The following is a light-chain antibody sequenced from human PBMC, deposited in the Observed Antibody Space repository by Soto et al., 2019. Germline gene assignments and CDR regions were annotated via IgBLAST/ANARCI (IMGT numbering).Light chain of an antibody. V-gene: IGLV1-36*01. J-gene: IGLJ2*01. Sequence: QSVLTQPPSVSEAPRQRVTISCSGTTSNIGNNAVSWYQQLPGKAPKLLIYFDDLLPSGVSDRFSGSKSGTSASLAISGLQSEDEADYYCAAWDDSLTGVIFGGGTKLTVL. CDR2: FDD. CDR3: AAWDDSLTGVI. CDR1: TSNIGNNA.